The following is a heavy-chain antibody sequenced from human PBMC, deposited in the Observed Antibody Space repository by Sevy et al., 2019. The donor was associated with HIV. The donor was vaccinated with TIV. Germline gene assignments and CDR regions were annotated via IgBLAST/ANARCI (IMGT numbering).Heavy chain of an antibody. CDR2: ISDGGGTT. CDR3: ARPYSSNFYGTSDL. CDR1: GFSFISYE. V-gene: IGHV3-48*03. D-gene: IGHD6-13*01. Sequence: GGSLRLSCAASGFSFISYEMNWVRQAPGRGLELVAYISDGGGTTDYADSVKGRFTISRDNAENSLYLQMNSLRAEDTAVYYCARPYSSNFYGTSDLWGQGTMVTVSS. J-gene: IGHJ3*01.